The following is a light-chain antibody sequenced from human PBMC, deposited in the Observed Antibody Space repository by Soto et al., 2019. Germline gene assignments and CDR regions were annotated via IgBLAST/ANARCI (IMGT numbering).Light chain of an antibody. J-gene: IGKJ5*01. CDR1: QGISSY. CDR3: QQLNSYTIT. CDR2: AAS. Sequence: IQWTQSPSFLSAAVGYILTITGWASQGISSYSAWYQQKPGKAPKVLIYAASTLQSGVPSSFSGTASGTEFTLTLSRLQNEDSATYARQQLNSYTITFRQGTRLEI. V-gene: IGKV1-9*01.